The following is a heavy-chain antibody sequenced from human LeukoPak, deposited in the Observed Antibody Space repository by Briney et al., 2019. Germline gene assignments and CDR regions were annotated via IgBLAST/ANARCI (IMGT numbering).Heavy chain of an antibody. CDR3: ARETDYGGNSEHYFDY. Sequence: GASVKVSCKASGYTFTGNYMHWVRQAPGQGLEWMGWINPNSGGTNYAQKFQGRVTMTRDTSISTAYMELSRLRSDDTAVYYCARETDYGGNSEHYFDYWGQGTLVTVSS. V-gene: IGHV1-2*02. J-gene: IGHJ4*02. CDR1: GYTFTGNY. D-gene: IGHD4-23*01. CDR2: INPNSGGT.